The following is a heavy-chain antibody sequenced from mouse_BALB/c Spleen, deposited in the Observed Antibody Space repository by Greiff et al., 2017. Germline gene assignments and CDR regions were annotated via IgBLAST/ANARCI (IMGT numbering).Heavy chain of an antibody. D-gene: IGHD2-4*01. CDR2: ISSGSSTI. CDR3: ARWEGLQGFAY. Sequence: EVQVVESGGGLVQPGGSRKLSCAASGFTFSSFGMHWVRQAPEKGLEWVAYISSGSSTIYYADTVKGRFTISRDNPKNTLFLQMTSLRSEDTAMYYCARWEGLQGFAYWGQGTLVTVSA. CDR1: GFTFSSFG. J-gene: IGHJ3*01. V-gene: IGHV5-17*02.